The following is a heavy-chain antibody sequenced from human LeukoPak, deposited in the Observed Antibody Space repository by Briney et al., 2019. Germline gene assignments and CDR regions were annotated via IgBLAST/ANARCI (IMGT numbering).Heavy chain of an antibody. V-gene: IGHV4-34*01. CDR1: GGSLSGYY. Sequence: SETLSLTCAVYGGSLSGYYWSWIRQPPGKGLEWIGEINHSGSTNYNPSLKSRVTISEDTSKDQFSLKLNSMTAADTAVYYCVTGQWLVPVSYWGQGTVVTVSS. CDR2: INHSGST. CDR3: VTGQWLVPVSY. D-gene: IGHD6-19*01. J-gene: IGHJ4*02.